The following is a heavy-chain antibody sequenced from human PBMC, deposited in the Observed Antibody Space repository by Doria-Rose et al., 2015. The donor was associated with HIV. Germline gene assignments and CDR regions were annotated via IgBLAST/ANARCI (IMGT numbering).Heavy chain of an antibody. D-gene: IGHD6-13*01. CDR3: ARIKSSRWYHKYYFDF. J-gene: IGHJ4*02. CDR2: IFSDDER. CDR1: GVSLSSPGMG. Sequence: QITLKESGPVLVKPTETLTLTCTVSGVSLSSPGMGVSWIRQPPGKALEWLAKIFSDDERSYITSLKSRLAISRGTSKSQVVLTMTDMDPVDTATYYCARIKSSRWYHKYYFDFWGQGTLVIVSA. V-gene: IGHV2-26*01.